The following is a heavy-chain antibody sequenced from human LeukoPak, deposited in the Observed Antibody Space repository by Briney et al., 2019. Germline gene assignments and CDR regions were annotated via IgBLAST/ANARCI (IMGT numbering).Heavy chain of an antibody. Sequence: GGSLRLSCAASGFTFSSYEMNWVRQAPGKGLEWLSYINNSGGTIYYADSVKGRFTISRDTAKNSLYLQVSSLTAEDTAVYYCARAGVDTSGYYYQGFDYWGQGTLVTVSS. CDR1: GFTFSSYE. CDR3: ARAGVDTSGYYYQGFDY. J-gene: IGHJ4*02. CDR2: INNSGGTI. V-gene: IGHV3-48*03. D-gene: IGHD3-3*01.